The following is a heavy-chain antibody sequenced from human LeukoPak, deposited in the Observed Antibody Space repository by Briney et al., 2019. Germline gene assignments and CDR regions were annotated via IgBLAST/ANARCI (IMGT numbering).Heavy chain of an antibody. Sequence: SETLSLTCTVSGGSISSSSYYWGWIRQPPGKGLEWIGSIYYSGSTYYNPSLKSRVTISVDTSKNQFSLKLSSVTAADTAVYYCARVRAYYDILTGPQYYFDYWGQGTLVTVSS. CDR1: GGSISSSSYY. CDR2: IYYSGST. D-gene: IGHD3-9*01. CDR3: ARVRAYYDILTGPQYYFDY. J-gene: IGHJ4*02. V-gene: IGHV4-39*07.